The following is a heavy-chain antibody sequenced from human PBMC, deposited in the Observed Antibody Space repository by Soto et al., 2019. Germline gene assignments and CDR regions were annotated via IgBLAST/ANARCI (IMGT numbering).Heavy chain of an antibody. CDR1: GFTFSSYA. J-gene: IGHJ4*02. V-gene: IGHV3-23*01. CDR3: AKGSGAQWLVFDN. CDR2: ISESGGTT. D-gene: IGHD6-19*01. Sequence: EVQLLESGGGLVQPGGSLRVSCAASGFTFSSYAMSWVRQAPGKGLEWVSSISESGGTTYSADSVKGRFSISRDNSKNRLFLQMNSLRAEDTAVYYCAKGSGAQWLVFDNWGQGSLVTVSS.